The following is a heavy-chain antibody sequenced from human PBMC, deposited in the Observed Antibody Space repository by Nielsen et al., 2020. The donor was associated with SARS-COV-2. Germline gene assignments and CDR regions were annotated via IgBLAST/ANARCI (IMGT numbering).Heavy chain of an antibody. CDR1: GFTFDDYT. J-gene: IGHJ4*02. Sequence: GGSLRLSCAASGFTFDDYTMHWVRQAPGKGLEWVSLISWDGGSTYYADSVKGRFTISRDNSKNSLYLQMNSLRAEDTAVYYCAKDSNWNYVEAFDYWGQGTLVTVSS. V-gene: IGHV3-43*01. CDR2: ISWDGGST. CDR3: AKDSNWNYVEAFDY. D-gene: IGHD1-7*01.